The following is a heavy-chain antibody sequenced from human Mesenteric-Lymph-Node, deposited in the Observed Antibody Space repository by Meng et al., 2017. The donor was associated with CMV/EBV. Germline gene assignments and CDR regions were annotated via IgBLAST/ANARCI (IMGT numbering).Heavy chain of an antibody. J-gene: IGHJ4*01. CDR1: SISSGPYY. Sequence: SISSGPYYWSWIRQHTGKGLEWIEYIYSSRSTIDNPSLRGQVTMSVDTSKNQFSLEMTSVTAADTAVYYCARGPARDGGNFGAVDIWGQGTMVTVSS. V-gene: IGHV4-31*01. CDR3: ARGPARDGGNFGAVDI. D-gene: IGHD4-23*01. CDR2: IYSSRST.